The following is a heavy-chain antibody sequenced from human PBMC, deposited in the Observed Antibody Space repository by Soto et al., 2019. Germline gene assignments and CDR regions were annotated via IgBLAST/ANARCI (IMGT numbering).Heavy chain of an antibody. J-gene: IGHJ6*02. Sequence: QVQLQESGPGLVKPSETLSLTCTVSGGSISSHYWSWIRQPPGKGLEWIGYIYYSGSTNYNPSLKSRVTISVDTSKNQFSLKLSSVTAADTAVYYCARSGNPLELRHFYDYGMDVWGQGTTVTVSS. D-gene: IGHD1-7*01. CDR1: GGSISSHY. CDR2: IYYSGST. V-gene: IGHV4-59*11. CDR3: ARSGNPLELRHFYDYGMDV.